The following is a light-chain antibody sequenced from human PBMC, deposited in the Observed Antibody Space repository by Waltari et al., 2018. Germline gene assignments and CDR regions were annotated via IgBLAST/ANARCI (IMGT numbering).Light chain of an antibody. V-gene: IGLV2-11*01. J-gene: IGLJ3*02. CDR2: DVN. Sequence: QSALTQPPSVSGSPGQSVTISCTGTTSDVGGYNYVSWYQQHPGKAPKLIIYDVNKRPSGVPDRFSGFKSGNTASLTISGLQAADEADYYCCSYAGSYTFVFGGGTKLTVL. CDR1: TSDVGGYNY. CDR3: CSYAGSYTFV.